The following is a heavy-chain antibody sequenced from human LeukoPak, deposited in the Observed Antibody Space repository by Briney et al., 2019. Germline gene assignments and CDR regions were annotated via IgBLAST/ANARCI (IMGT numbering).Heavy chain of an antibody. Sequence: SETLSLTCTVSGGSISSGSYYWSWIRQPAGKGLEWIGRIYTSGSTNYNPSLKSRVTISVDTSKNQFSLKLTSVTAADTAVYYCVSAKFLVRGVSWFDPWGQGTLVTVSS. J-gene: IGHJ5*02. V-gene: IGHV4-61*02. CDR3: VSAKFLVRGVSWFDP. D-gene: IGHD3-10*01. CDR1: GGSISSGSYY. CDR2: IYTSGST.